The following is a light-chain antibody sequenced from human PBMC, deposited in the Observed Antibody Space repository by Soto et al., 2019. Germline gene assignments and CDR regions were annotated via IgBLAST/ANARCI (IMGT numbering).Light chain of an antibody. CDR3: QQSFGTPLT. V-gene: IGKV1-12*01. CDR2: TAS. CDR1: QGIASW. J-gene: IGKJ4*01. Sequence: DIQMTQSPSSVSASVGDRVTITCRASQGIASWLAWYQQKGGKAPNLLIYTASSLQVGLPSRFSGSGSGTDFTLTISSLQPEDSATYYCQQSFGTPLTFGGGTKVDIK.